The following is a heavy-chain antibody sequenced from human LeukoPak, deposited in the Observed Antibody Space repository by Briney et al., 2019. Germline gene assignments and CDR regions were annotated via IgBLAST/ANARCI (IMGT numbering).Heavy chain of an antibody. CDR3: ASEWTGATPGDY. V-gene: IGHV1-8*01. CDR2: MNPNSGNT. J-gene: IGHJ4*02. CDR1: GYTFTSYD. Sequence: ASVKVSCKGSGYTFTSYDINWVRQATGQGLEWMGWMNPNSGNTGYAQKFQGRVTMTRNTSISTAYMELSSLRSEDTAVYYCASEWTGATPGDYWGQGTLVTVSS. D-gene: IGHD1-7*01.